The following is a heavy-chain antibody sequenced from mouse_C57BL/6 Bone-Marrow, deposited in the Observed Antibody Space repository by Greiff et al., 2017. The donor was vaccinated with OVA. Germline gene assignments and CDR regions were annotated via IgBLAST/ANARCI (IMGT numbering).Heavy chain of an antibody. V-gene: IGHV3-6*01. CDR1: GYSITSGYY. CDR3: AREPFAY. J-gene: IGHJ3*01. Sequence: ESGPGLVKPSQSLSLTCSVTGYSITSGYYWNWIRQFPGNKLEWMGYISYDGSNNYNPSLKNRISITRDTSKNQCFLKLNSVTTEDTDTYYCAREPFAYWGQGTLVTVSA. CDR2: ISYDGSN.